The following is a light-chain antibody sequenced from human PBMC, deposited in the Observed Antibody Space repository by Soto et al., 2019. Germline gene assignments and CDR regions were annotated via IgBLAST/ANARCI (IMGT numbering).Light chain of an antibody. CDR3: QQYGSSPGT. CDR1: QSVSSSY. V-gene: IGKV3-20*01. CDR2: GAS. Sequence: EIVLTQSPGTLSLSPGERATLSCRASQSVSSSYLAWYQQKPGQAPRLLIYGASSRATGIPDSFSCSGSGTDFTLTISSLEPEDFAVYYCQQYGSSPGTFGQGTKVEIK. J-gene: IGKJ1*01.